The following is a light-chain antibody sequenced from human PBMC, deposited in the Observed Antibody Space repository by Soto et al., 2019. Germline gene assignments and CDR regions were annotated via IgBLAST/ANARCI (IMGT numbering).Light chain of an antibody. CDR2: GVT. CDR3: SSFTTSYFYV. J-gene: IGLJ1*01. Sequence: QSALTQPASVSGSPGQSITISCTGSGSDIGAYNYVSWYQQHPGKAPKLLIHGVTRRPSGVSSRFSASKSDYTASLTISGLQAEDEANYYCSSFTTSYFYVFGPGTKVTVL. CDR1: GSDIGAYNY. V-gene: IGLV2-14*01.